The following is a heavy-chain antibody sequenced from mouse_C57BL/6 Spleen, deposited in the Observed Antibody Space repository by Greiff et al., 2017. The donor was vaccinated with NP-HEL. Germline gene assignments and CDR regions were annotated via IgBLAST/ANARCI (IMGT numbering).Heavy chain of an antibody. Sequence: VQLKESGAELVKPGASVKLSCTASGFNIKDYYMHWVKQRTEQGLEWIGRIDPEDGDTKYAPKFQGQATITADKSSNTAYMQLSSLTSEDTAVYYCASRDSSGYVGAMDYWGQGTSVTVSS. CDR2: IDPEDGDT. J-gene: IGHJ4*01. V-gene: IGHV14-2*01. CDR1: GFNIKDYY. CDR3: ASRDSSGYVGAMDY. D-gene: IGHD3-2*02.